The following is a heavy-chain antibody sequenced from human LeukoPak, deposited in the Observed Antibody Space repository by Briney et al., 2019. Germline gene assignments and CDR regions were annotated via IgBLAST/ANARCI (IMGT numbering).Heavy chain of an antibody. D-gene: IGHD1-7*01. V-gene: IGHV3-23*01. CDR2: ISGSGGST. CDR1: GFTFSSYA. Sequence: HPGGSLRLSCAASGFTFSSYAMSWVRQAPGKGLEWVSAISGSGGSTYYADSVKGRFTISRDNSKNTLYLQMNSLRVEDTAVYYCAKDRAITGTTDWFDPWGRGTLVTVSS. CDR3: AKDRAITGTTDWFDP. J-gene: IGHJ5*02.